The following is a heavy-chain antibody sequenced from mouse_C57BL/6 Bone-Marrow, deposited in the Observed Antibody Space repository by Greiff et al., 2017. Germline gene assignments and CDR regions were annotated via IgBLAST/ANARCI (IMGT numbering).Heavy chain of an antibody. CDR3: ARKEPNWDVY. CDR2: INPNNGGT. V-gene: IGHV1-26*01. Sequence: VQLQQSGPELVKPGASVKISCKASGYTFTDYYMNWVKQSHGKSLEWIGDINPNNGGTSYNQKFKGKATLTVDKSSSTAYMELRSLTSEDSAVYYWARKEPNWDVYWGQGTTLTVSS. D-gene: IGHD4-1*01. CDR1: GYTFTDYY. J-gene: IGHJ2*01.